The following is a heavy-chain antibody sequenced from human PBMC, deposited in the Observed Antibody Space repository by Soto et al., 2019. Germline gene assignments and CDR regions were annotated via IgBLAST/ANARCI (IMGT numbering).Heavy chain of an antibody. CDR1: GFTFSSYA. Sequence: GGSLRLSCAASGFTFSSYAMHWVRQAPGKGLEWVAVISYDGRNKYYADSVKGRLTISRDNSKNTLYLQMNSLRVEDTAVYYCARGGGIFGVKYSDVFDLWGQGTMVTVSS. J-gene: IGHJ3*01. CDR3: ARGGGIFGVKYSDVFDL. V-gene: IGHV3-30*04. D-gene: IGHD3-3*01. CDR2: ISYDGRNK.